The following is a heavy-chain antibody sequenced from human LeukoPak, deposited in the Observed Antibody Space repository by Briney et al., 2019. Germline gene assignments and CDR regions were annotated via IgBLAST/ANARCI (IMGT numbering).Heavy chain of an antibody. V-gene: IGHV5-51*01. D-gene: IGHD2-15*01. CDR2: NYPGDSDT. Sequence: GESLKISCKGSGYSFTTYWIGWVRQMPGKVLEWMSINYPGDSDTRYSPSFQRQVTISADKSINTAYLQWSSLKASGSAMYYCARPGVVAAFDVFDIWGQGTMVTVS. CDR1: GYSFTTYW. J-gene: IGHJ3*02. CDR3: ARPGVVAAFDVFDI.